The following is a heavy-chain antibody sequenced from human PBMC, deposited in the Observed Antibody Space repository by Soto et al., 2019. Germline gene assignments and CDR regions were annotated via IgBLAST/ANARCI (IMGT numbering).Heavy chain of an antibody. Sequence: AGSPRLSCAASGFTVSVHYMHWVRQAPGKGLEWVAVISYDGSNKYYADSVKGRFTISRDNSKNTLYLQMNSLRAEDTAVYYCARDRTTGDYYYYYGMDVWGQGTTVTVSS. CDR2: ISYDGSNK. V-gene: IGHV3-30-3*01. CDR3: ARDRTTGDYYYYYGMDV. D-gene: IGHD4-17*01. J-gene: IGHJ6*02. CDR1: GFTVSVHY.